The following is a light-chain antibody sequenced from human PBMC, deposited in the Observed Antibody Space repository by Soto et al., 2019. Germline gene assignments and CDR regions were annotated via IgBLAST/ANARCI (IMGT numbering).Light chain of an antibody. CDR1: QSISSW. CDR2: DAS. V-gene: IGKV1-5*01. CDR3: QQYNRYPRT. Sequence: DIQMTQPPSTLSASVGDRVTITCRASQSISSWLAWYQQKPGKAPKLLIYDASSLESGVPPRFIGSGSGTELSGNISSLQPDEFATDCGQQYNRYPRTFGQRTKVEIK. J-gene: IGKJ1*01.